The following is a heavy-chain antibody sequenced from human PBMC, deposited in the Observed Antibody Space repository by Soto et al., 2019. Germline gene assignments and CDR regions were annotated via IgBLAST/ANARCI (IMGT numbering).Heavy chain of an antibody. J-gene: IGHJ6*02. CDR1: GFTFSTYS. CDR2: ISSGSSPI. V-gene: IGHV3-48*01. Sequence: EVQLVESGGGLVQPGGSLRVSCAASGFTFSTYSMNWVRQAPGKGLEWVSYISSGSSPIYYADSVKGRFTIYRDNAKNSLYLQMNSLRAEDTAVYYCARGASYGMDVWGQGTTVTVSS. CDR3: ARGASYGMDV.